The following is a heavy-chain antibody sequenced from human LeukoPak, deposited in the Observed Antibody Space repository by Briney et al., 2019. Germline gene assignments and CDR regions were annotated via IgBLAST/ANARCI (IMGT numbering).Heavy chain of an antibody. J-gene: IGHJ4*02. D-gene: IGHD6-19*01. Sequence: PGGSLRLSCAASGFTFDDYGMSWVRQAPGKGLEWVSGINWNGGSTGYADSVNGRFTISRGNAKNSLYLQMNSLRAEDTALYHCARRIAVAGTGGYYFDYWGQGTLVTVSS. CDR1: GFTFDDYG. CDR2: INWNGGST. V-gene: IGHV3-20*01. CDR3: ARRIAVAGTGGYYFDY.